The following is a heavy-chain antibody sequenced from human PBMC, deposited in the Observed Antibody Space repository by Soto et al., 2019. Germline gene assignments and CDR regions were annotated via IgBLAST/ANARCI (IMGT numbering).Heavy chain of an antibody. D-gene: IGHD1-26*01. CDR1: GFIFDDYA. V-gene: IGHV3-9*01. J-gene: IGHJ6*02. CDR2: ISWNSGSI. CDR3: AKDISGRGSFYYYFGMDV. Sequence: EGQLVESGGGLVQPGRSPRLSCAASGFIFDDYAMHWVRQAPGKGLEWVSGISWNSGSIGYADSVKARFTISRDNGKNLLYLQMNSLRAEDTAFYYCAKDISGRGSFYYYFGMDVWGQGTTVTVSS.